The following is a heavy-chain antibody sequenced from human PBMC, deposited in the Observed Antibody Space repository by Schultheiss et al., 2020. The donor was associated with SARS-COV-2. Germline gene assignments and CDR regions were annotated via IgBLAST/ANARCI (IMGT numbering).Heavy chain of an antibody. D-gene: IGHD6-13*01. CDR1: GFTFSSYS. V-gene: IGHV3-48*01. CDR3: ARDRDGSSWFDY. CDR2: ISSSSITI. Sequence: GESLKISCAASGFTFSSYSMNWVRQAPGKGLEWVSYISSSSITIYYADSVKGRFTISRDNAKNSLYLQMNSLRAEDTAVYYCARDRDGSSWFDYWGQGTLVTVSS. J-gene: IGHJ5*01.